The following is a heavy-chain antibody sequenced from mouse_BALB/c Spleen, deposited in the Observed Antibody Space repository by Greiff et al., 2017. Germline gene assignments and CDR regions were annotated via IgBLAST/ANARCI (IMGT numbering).Heavy chain of an antibody. Sequence: LVKPGASVKISCKASGYSFTGDNMHWVKQSHGKSLEWIGYISCYNGATSYNQKFKGKATFTVDTSSSTAYMQFNSLTSEDSAVFDGARRDPNHYYGYHLDYWGQGTTLTVSS. D-gene: IGHD2-2*01. V-gene: IGHV1S34*01. J-gene: IGHJ2*01. CDR3: ARRDPNHYYGYHLDY. CDR2: ISCYNGAT. CDR1: GYSFTGDN.